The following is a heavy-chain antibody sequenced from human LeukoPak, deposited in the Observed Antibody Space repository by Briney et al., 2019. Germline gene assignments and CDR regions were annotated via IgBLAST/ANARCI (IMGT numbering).Heavy chain of an antibody. V-gene: IGHV3-48*02. CDR3: ARKLAL. J-gene: IGHJ4*02. CDR1: GFSFGSYG. Sequence: PGGSLRLSCAASGFSFGSYGMNWVRQAPGQGLEWVSCIDPTGRSVYYADSVKGRFTVSRDNANHSVFLQMNSLRDDDTAVYFCARKLALWGQGTMVTVSP. CDR2: IDPTGRSV.